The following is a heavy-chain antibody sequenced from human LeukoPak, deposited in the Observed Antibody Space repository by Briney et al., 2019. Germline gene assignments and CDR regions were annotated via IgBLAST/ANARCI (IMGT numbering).Heavy chain of an antibody. CDR2: IIPIFGTA. J-gene: IGHJ5*02. CDR1: GYTFTSYY. D-gene: IGHD6-19*01. V-gene: IGHV1-69*13. CDR3: ARVGYSSGWNWFDP. Sequence: ASVKVSCKASGYTFTSYYMHWVRQAPGQGLEWMGGIIPIFGTANYAQKFQGRVTITADESTSTAYMELSSLRSEDTAVYYCARVGYSSGWNWFDPWGQGTLVTVSS.